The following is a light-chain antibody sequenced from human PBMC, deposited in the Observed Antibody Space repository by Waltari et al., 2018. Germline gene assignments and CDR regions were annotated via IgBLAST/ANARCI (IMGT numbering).Light chain of an antibody. CDR1: SLRRYY. V-gene: IGLV3-19*01. Sequence: GQTVRLTCQGDSLRRYYASWYQQRPGQAPRLVLYGQDNRPSGIPDRFSGSTSGDTASLTITGAPAEDEADYYCHSRDTISTRVFGGGTRLTV. CDR3: HSRDTISTRV. CDR2: GQD. J-gene: IGLJ3*02.